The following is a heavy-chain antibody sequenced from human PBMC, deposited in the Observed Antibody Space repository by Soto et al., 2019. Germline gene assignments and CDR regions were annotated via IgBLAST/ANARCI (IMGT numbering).Heavy chain of an antibody. CDR2: ISSSGSTI. D-gene: IGHD6-13*01. CDR3: ARRRAAAGTLTFDY. V-gene: IGHV3-48*03. Sequence: PGGSLRLSCAASGFTFSSYEMNWVRQAPGKGLEWVSYISSSGSTIYYADSVKGRFTISRDNAKNSLYLQMNTLRAEDTALYYCARRRAAAGTLTFDYWGQGTRVTVSS. CDR1: GFTFSSYE. J-gene: IGHJ4*02.